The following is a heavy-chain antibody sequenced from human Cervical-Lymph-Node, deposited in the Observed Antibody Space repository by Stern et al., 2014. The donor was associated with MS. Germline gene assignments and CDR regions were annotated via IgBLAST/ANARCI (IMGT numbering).Heavy chain of an antibody. D-gene: IGHD5-12*01. CDR1: GGSISRSTYY. Sequence: QLVESGPGLVKPSETLSLTCSVSGGSISRSTYYWGWIRQPPGKGLEWIGSIYYSGTTYYNPSLKSRVTIDPSTNQFSLRLTSVTAADTAVYYCARHDGWLPHYWSQGTLVTVSS. V-gene: IGHV4-39*01. CDR2: IYYSGTT. CDR3: ARHDGWLPHY. J-gene: IGHJ4*02.